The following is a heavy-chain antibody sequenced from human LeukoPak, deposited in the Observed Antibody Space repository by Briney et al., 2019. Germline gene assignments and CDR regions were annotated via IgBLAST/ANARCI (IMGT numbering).Heavy chain of an antibody. Sequence: GRSLRLSCAASGFTFSSYAMHWVRQAPGKGLEWVALISYDGSNKYYADSVKGRFTISRDNAKNSLYLQMNSLRAEDTAVYYCARDLWSGDYWGQGTLVTVSS. D-gene: IGHD3-10*01. J-gene: IGHJ4*02. CDR1: GFTFSSYA. CDR3: ARDLWSGDY. CDR2: ISYDGSNK. V-gene: IGHV3-30*04.